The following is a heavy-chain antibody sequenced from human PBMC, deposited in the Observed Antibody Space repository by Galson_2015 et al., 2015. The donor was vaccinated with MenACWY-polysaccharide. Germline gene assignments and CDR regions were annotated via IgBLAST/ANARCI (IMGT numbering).Heavy chain of an antibody. CDR1: GVTVSSSC. D-gene: IGHD2-15*01. Sequence: AMSIGCEGAGVTVSSSCMRWVGQGPGNGLVWVTRINGHGSATRYADSVHAPSTISRENTKNTLCLEMDGLRAEDTAVYYCARAGGKYCSGAGCNFNWFDPWGQGTLVTVSS. CDR2: INGHGSAT. CDR3: ARAGGKYCSGAGCNFNWFDP. V-gene: IGHV3-74*01. J-gene: IGHJ5*02.